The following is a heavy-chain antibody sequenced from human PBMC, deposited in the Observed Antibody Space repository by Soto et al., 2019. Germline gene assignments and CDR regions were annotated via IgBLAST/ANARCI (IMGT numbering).Heavy chain of an antibody. J-gene: IGHJ4*02. V-gene: IGHV3-48*03. Sequence: PGGSLRLSCAASGFSFSTYEMNWVRQAPGKGLEWVAYISSGSDTIHYADSVRGRFTVSRDNAKNSLYLQMNSLRVEDTAVYYCAREGYYDSSGVYYFDYWGQGTLVTVSS. CDR2: ISSGSDTI. CDR3: AREGYYDSSGVYYFDY. D-gene: IGHD3-22*01. CDR1: GFSFSTYE.